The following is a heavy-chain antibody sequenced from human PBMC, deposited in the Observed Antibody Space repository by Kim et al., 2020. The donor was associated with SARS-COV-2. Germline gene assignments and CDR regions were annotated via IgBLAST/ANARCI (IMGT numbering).Heavy chain of an antibody. J-gene: IGHJ4*02. Sequence: GGSLRLSCAASGFTFSSYAMHWVRQAPGKGLEWVAVISYDGSNKYYADSVKGRFTISRDNSKNTLYLQMNSLRAEDTAVYYCARDSGNWGFNYWGQGTLVTVSS. CDR1: GFTFSSYA. CDR3: ARDSGNWGFNY. V-gene: IGHV3-30*04. D-gene: IGHD7-27*01. CDR2: ISYDGSNK.